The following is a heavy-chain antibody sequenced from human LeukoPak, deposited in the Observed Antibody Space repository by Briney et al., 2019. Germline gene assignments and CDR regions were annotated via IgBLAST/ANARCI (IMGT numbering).Heavy chain of an antibody. Sequence: SETLSLTCDVSGGSIIKFYWSWVRQSPGKGLEWIGHIYYSGSTTYNPSLGTRVNISLDTSKKVFFLKLNSLTAADTAVYYCARLDENFDILTGYFRYWGQGTLVSVSS. V-gene: IGHV4-59*01. CDR3: ARLDENFDILTGYFRY. J-gene: IGHJ4*02. CDR1: GGSIIKFY. CDR2: IYYSGST. D-gene: IGHD3-9*01.